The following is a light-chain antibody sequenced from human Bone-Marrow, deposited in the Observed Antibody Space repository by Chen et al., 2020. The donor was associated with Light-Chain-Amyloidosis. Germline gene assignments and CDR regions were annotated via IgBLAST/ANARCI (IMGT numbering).Light chain of an antibody. J-gene: IGKJ4*01. Sequence: EIVLTQSPGTLSLSPGEGANLSCRASQTISSNYLTWYQQKFGHAPRLLIYGSSSRATGIPDRFTGSGSGTDFTLTINRLEPEDFAMYYCQQYGTSPLTFGGGTKVDIK. CDR3: QQYGTSPLT. V-gene: IGKV3-20*01. CDR1: QTISSNY. CDR2: GSS.